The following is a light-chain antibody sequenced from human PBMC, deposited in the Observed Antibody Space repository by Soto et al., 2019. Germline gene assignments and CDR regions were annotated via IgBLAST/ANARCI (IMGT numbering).Light chain of an antibody. CDR1: QSISSW. CDR3: QQYSSYT. J-gene: IGKJ2*01. V-gene: IGKV1-5*03. CDR2: KAS. Sequence: DIQMTQSPSTLSASVGDRVTITCRASQSISSWLAWYQQKPGKAPKLLIYKASSLESGVPSRFSGSGSGTEFTLTISSLQPDDFATYYCQQYSSYTFGQGTKLELK.